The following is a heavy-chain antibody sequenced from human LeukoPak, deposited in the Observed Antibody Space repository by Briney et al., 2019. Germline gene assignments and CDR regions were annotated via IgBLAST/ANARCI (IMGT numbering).Heavy chain of an antibody. V-gene: IGHV4-39*01. D-gene: IGHD3-3*01. CDR2: IYYSGST. CDR3: ARHAETNYDFWSGYYNALDY. J-gene: IGHJ4*02. CDR1: GGSISSSSYY. Sequence: SETLSLTCTVSGGSISSSSYYWGWIRQPPGKGLEWIGSIYYSGSTYYNPSLKSRVTISVDTSKNQFSLKLSSVTAADTAVYYCARHAETNYDFWSGYYNALDYWGQGTLVTVSS.